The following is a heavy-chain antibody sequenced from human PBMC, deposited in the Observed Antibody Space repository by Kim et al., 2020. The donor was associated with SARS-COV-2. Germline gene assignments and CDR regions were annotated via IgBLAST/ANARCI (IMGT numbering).Heavy chain of an antibody. Sequence: YAVSMESRIVINPDTAKNQFSLQLNSVTPEDTAVYYCTRAESRTAGTSFDYWGQGALVTVSS. V-gene: IGHV6-1*01. CDR3: TRAESRTAGTSFDY. J-gene: IGHJ4*02. D-gene: IGHD2-2*01.